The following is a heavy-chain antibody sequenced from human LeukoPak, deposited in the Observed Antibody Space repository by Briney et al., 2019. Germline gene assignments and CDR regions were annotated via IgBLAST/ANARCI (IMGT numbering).Heavy chain of an antibody. Sequence: SETLSLTCTVSGGSISSYYWSWIRQPPGKGLERIGYIYYSGSTNYNPSLKSRVTISVDTSKNQFSLKLSSVTAADTAVYYCARHDCSGGSCFDAFDIWGQGTMVTVSS. J-gene: IGHJ3*02. V-gene: IGHV4-59*08. CDR2: IYYSGST. CDR3: ARHDCSGGSCFDAFDI. CDR1: GGSISSYY. D-gene: IGHD2-15*01.